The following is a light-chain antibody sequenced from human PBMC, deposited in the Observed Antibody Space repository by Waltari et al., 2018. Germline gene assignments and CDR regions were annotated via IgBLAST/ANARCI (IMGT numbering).Light chain of an antibody. CDR2: GAS. Sequence: DIQMTQSPSSLSAGVGDRVTITCRASQSINSYLSWYQSKPGKVPQLLIYGASSLHSGAPSRFSGSRSGSDFTLTISSLQPEDSATYYCQQSYSSPWTFGQGTKVEIK. V-gene: IGKV1-39*01. J-gene: IGKJ1*01. CDR1: QSINSY. CDR3: QQSYSSPWT.